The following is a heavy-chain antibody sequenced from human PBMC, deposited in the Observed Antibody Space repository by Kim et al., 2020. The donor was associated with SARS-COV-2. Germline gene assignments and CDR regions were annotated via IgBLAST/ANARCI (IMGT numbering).Heavy chain of an antibody. Sequence: KSRVTISVNTSKNQFSLKLSSVTAADTAVYYCASVHRYQLLSGVTYYFDYWGQGTLVTVSS. J-gene: IGHJ4*02. V-gene: IGHV4-31*02. CDR3: ASVHRYQLLSGVTYYFDY. D-gene: IGHD2-2*01.